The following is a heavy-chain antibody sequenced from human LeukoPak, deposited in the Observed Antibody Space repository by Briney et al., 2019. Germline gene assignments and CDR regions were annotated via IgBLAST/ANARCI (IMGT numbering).Heavy chain of an antibody. D-gene: IGHD2-8*01. CDR2: IDPSDSYT. V-gene: IGHV5-10-1*01. J-gene: IGHJ4*02. Sequence: GESLKISCKGSGCSFSNYWISWVRQMPGKGLEWMGRIDPSDSYTNYSPSFQGHVTISADKSISTAYLQWSSLKASDSAIYYCARHLSDSIMVLVYYFDYWGQGTLVTVSS. CDR1: GCSFSNYW. CDR3: ARHLSDSIMVLVYYFDY.